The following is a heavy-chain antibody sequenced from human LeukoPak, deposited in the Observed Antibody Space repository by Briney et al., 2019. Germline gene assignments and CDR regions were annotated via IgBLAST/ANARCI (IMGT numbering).Heavy chain of an antibody. CDR2: ISGNGGST. V-gene: IGHV3-23*01. CDR3: AKISPYGGNSA. Sequence: GGSLRLSCAASGFTFSNYAMSWVRQAPGKGLEWVSAISGNGGSTYYADSVKGRFTISRDNSKNTLYLQMNSLRAEDTAVYYCAKISPYGGNSAWGQGTLVTVST. CDR1: GFTFSNYA. J-gene: IGHJ4*02. D-gene: IGHD4-23*01.